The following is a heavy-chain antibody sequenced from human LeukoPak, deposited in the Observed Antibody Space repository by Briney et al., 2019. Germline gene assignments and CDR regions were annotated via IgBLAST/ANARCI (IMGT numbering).Heavy chain of an antibody. V-gene: IGHV3-53*01. Sequence: GGSLKLSCAASGFTISSNYMSWVRQARGKGLEWVSVIYSGGSTYYADSVKGRFTISRDNSKNTLYLQMNSLRAEDTAVYYCARLAYCGGDCYFSYFDYWGQGTLVTVSS. J-gene: IGHJ4*02. CDR3: ARLAYCGGDCYFSYFDY. D-gene: IGHD2-21*02. CDR1: GFTISSNY. CDR2: IYSGGST.